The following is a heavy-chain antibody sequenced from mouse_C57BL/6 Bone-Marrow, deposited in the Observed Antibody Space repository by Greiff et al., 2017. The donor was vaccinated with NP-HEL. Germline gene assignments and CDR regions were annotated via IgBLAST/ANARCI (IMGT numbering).Heavy chain of an antibody. CDR2: FHPYNDDT. CDR1: GFTFTTYP. Sequence: VQLQQSGAELVKPGASVKMSCTASGFTFTTYPIEWMKQTHEQSLEWIGNFHPYNDDTKYDEKFKGKATLTVEKSSSTVYLELSRLATDVSAGYYCARPGDCYYYLDYWGQGTTLTVSS. J-gene: IGHJ2*01. D-gene: IGHD2-3*01. CDR3: ARPGDCYYYLDY. V-gene: IGHV1-47*01.